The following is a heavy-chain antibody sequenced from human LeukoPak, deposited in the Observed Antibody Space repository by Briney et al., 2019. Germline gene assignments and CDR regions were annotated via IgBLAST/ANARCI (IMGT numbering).Heavy chain of an antibody. V-gene: IGHV1-2*02. J-gene: IGHJ4*02. Sequence: ASVKVSFKASGYTFTGYYMHWVRQAPGQGLEWMGWINPNSGGTNYAQKFQGRVTMTRDTSSSTAYMEVSRLRSDDTAVYYCARGASGDSSGWYYYWGQGTLVTVSS. D-gene: IGHD6-19*01. CDR1: GYTFTGYY. CDR3: ARGASGDSSGWYYY. CDR2: INPNSGGT.